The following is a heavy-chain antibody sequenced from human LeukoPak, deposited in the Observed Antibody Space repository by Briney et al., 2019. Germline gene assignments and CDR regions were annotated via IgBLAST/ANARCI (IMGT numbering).Heavy chain of an antibody. CDR2: ISAYNGNT. V-gene: IGHV1-18*01. Sequence: EASVKVSSKASGYTFTSYGISWVRQAPGQGLEWMGWISAYNGNTNYAQKLQGRVTMTTDTSTSTAYMELRSLRSDDTAVYYCARYCSGGSCYFPLYYYYGMDVWGQGTTVTVSS. CDR1: GYTFTSYG. J-gene: IGHJ6*02. CDR3: ARYCSGGSCYFPLYYYYGMDV. D-gene: IGHD2-15*01.